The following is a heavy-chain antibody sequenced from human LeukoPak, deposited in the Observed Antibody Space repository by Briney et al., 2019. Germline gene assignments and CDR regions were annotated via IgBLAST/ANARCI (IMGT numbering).Heavy chain of an antibody. Sequence: SETLSLTCTVSGGSISSYYWSWIRQPPGKGLEWMGHIYYSGSTNYNPSLKSRVNISVDTSKNQFSLKLSSVTAADTAVYYCARDNSGGGSGFDPWGQGTLVTVSS. D-gene: IGHD2-15*01. J-gene: IGHJ5*02. CDR1: GGSISSYY. CDR3: ARDNSGGGSGFDP. V-gene: IGHV4-59*01. CDR2: IYYSGST.